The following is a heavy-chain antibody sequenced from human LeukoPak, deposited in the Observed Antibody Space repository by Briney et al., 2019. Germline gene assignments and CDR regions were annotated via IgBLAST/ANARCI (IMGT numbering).Heavy chain of an antibody. CDR1: GFTFSDAW. J-gene: IGHJ4*02. Sequence: GGSLRLSCAGSGFTFSDAWLNWVRQTPEKGLEWVARIKRQTEGWAKDYAAPVKGRFTISRDDSKSTVYLQMNSLGVEGTAVYFCSRNADHDWWGQGTLVTVSS. D-gene: IGHD1-14*01. V-gene: IGHV3-15*01. CDR3: SRNADHDW. CDR2: IKRQTEGWAK.